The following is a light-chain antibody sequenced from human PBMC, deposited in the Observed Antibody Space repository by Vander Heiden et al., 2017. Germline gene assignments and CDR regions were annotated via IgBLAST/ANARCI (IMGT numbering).Light chain of an antibody. Sequence: YELTQPPSVSVSPGQTASITCSGDKLGDKYACWYQQKPGQSPVLVIYQDSKRPSGIPERFSGSNSGNTATLTISGTQAMDEADYYCQAWDSSIVVFGGGTKLTVL. J-gene: IGLJ2*01. V-gene: IGLV3-1*01. CDR3: QAWDSSIVV. CDR1: KLGDKY. CDR2: QDS.